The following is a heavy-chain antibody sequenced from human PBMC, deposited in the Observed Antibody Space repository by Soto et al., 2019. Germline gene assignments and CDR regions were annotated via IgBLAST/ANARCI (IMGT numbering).Heavy chain of an antibody. V-gene: IGHV3-53*01. J-gene: IGHJ4*02. D-gene: IGHD4-17*01. CDR2: IYSGGST. CDR1: GFTVSSNY. Sequence: GGSLRLSCAASGFTVSSNYMSWVRQAPGKGLEWVSVIYSGGSTYYADSVKGRFTISRDNSKNTLYLQMNSLRAEDTAVYYCARVPHHYGDYFYFDYWGQGTLVTVSS. CDR3: ARVPHHYGDYFYFDY.